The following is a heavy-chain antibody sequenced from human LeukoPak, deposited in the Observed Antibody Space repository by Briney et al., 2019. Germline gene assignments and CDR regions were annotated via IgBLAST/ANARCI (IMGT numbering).Heavy chain of an antibody. CDR2: INHGGTT. V-gene: IGHV4-34*01. Sequence: PSETLSLTCGVYGGSLSGYYWTWIRQPPGKGLEWIGEINHGGTTNYNPSLKSRVTISVDTSKSQFSLKLNSVTAADTAVYYCARGITFGGVIVWNWFDPWGQGTLVTVSS. CDR3: ARGITFGGVIVWNWFDP. J-gene: IGHJ5*02. D-gene: IGHD3-16*02. CDR1: GGSLSGYY.